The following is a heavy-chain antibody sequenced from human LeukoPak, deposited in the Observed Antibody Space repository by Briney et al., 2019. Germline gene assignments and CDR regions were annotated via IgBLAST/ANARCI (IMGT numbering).Heavy chain of an antibody. D-gene: IGHD3-22*01. V-gene: IGHV3-23*01. Sequence: PGGSLRLSCAASGFTVSDYSMSWVRQAPGKGLEWVSAISGSGSYTDYADSVKGRFTISKENSKNTLYMRMSNLRAEDTAVYYCAKRRYDSSGHFDSWGQGTLVTVSS. CDR3: AKRRYDSSGHFDS. CDR1: GFTVSDYS. CDR2: ISGSGSYT. J-gene: IGHJ4*02.